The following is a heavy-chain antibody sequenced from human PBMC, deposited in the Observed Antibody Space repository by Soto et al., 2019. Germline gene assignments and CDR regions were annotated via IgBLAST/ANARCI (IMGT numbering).Heavy chain of an antibody. J-gene: IGHJ4*02. CDR1: GFRFKSFV. CDR2: TSYDGNNK. Sequence: QVQLVESGGGVVQPGKSRRLSCAASGFRFKSFVMHWVRQAPGKGLEWVAFTSYDGNNKDYGDSVKGRFTVSRDNSQNTLHLQMAFLRPEDTALCYCARWGTTGGFDLWGQGTLVSVSS. V-gene: IGHV3-30*06. D-gene: IGHD3-16*01. CDR3: ARWGTTGGFDL.